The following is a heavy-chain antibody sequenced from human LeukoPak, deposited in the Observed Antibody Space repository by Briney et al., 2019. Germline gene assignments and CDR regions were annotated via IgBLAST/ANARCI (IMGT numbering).Heavy chain of an antibody. CDR3: AKGNYGDSTYYFDY. V-gene: IGHV3-23*01. J-gene: IGHJ4*02. Sequence: GGSLRLSCAASGFTFSSYAMSWVRQAPAKGLEWVSSVNGGGSSTYYADSVKGRFTISRDNSRNTLYLQMNSLRAEDTAVYYCAKGNYGDSTYYFDYWGQGTLVTVSS. D-gene: IGHD4-17*01. CDR2: VNGGGSST. CDR1: GFTFSSYA.